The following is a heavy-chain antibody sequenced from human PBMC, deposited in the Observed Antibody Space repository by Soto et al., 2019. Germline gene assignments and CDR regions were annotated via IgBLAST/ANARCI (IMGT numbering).Heavy chain of an antibody. CDR1: GGSISSYY. Sequence: SETLSLTCTVSGGSISSYYWSWIRQPPGKGLEWIGEINHSGSTNYNPSLKSRVTISVDTSKNQFSLKLSSVTAADTAVYYCARVAMVRGVITKFDYWGQGTLVTVSS. J-gene: IGHJ4*02. CDR2: INHSGST. D-gene: IGHD3-10*01. CDR3: ARVAMVRGVITKFDY. V-gene: IGHV4-34*01.